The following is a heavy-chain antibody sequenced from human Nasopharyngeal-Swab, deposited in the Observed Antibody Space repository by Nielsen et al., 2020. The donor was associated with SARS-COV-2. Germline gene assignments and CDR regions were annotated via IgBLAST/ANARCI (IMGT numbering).Heavy chain of an antibody. D-gene: IGHD2-15*01. CDR1: GFTFSYSA. CDR3: TRCGGGCYSGRDY. V-gene: IGHV3-73*01. Sequence: GGSLRLSCAASGFTFSYSAIHWVRQASGEGLEWVARIRRKGNTYATAYAASVKGRFIIFRDDPTNTAYLQMNSLKTEDTAVYYCTRCGGGCYSGRDYWGQGTLVTVSS. CDR2: IRRKGNTYAT. J-gene: IGHJ4*02.